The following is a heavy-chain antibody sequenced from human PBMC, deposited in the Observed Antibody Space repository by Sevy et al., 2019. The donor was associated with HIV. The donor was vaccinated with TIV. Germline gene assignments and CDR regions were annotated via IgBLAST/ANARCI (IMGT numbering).Heavy chain of an antibody. D-gene: IGHD2-8*01. CDR3: ARVRYCTNGVCYLPLFDY. Sequence: ASVKVSCKASGYTFTSYGISWVRQAPGQGLEWMGWISAYNGNTNYAQKLQGRVTMTTDTSTSTAYMELRSLRSDDTAVYYYARVRYCTNGVCYLPLFDYWGQGTLVTVSS. CDR2: ISAYNGNT. CDR1: GYTFTSYG. J-gene: IGHJ4*02. V-gene: IGHV1-18*01.